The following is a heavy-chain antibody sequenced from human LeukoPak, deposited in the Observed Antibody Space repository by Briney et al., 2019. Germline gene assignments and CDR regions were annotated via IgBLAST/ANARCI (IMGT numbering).Heavy chain of an antibody. D-gene: IGHD2-2*01. CDR3: AAEEIVIVPTATNSYFGT. V-gene: IGHV4-4*02. CDR2: IYNSGST. J-gene: IGHJ4*02. CDR1: GGSISSSNW. Sequence: SGTLSLTCPVSGGSISSSNWWSWVRQPPGKGLEWIGYIYNSGSTHFNPSLKSRATISDDTSRNQFSLRLSSVTAADTAVYYCAAEEIVIVPTATNSYFGTWDQGFLVTVSS.